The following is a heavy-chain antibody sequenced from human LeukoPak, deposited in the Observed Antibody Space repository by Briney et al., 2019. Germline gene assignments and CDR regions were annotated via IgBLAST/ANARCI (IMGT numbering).Heavy chain of an antibody. D-gene: IGHD6-6*01. CDR2: ISDSGGRT. CDR1: GITLSNYG. CDR3: AKDRDYSSSGASVDY. V-gene: IGHV3-23*01. J-gene: IGHJ4*02. Sequence: GGSLRLSCAVSGITLSNYGMSWVRQAPGKGLEWVAGISDSGGRTNYADSVKGRFTISRDNAKNSLYLQMNSLRAEDTALYYCAKDRDYSSSGASVDYWGQGTLVTVSS.